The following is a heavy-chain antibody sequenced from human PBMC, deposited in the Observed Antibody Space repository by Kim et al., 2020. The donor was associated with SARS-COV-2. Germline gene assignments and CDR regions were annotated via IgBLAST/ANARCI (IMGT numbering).Heavy chain of an antibody. D-gene: IGHD3-22*01. CDR2: ISWNSGSI. CDR1: GFTFDDYA. CDR3: AKGPFYYDSSGYEPRFDY. V-gene: IGHV3-9*01. Sequence: GGSLRLSCAASGFTFDDYAMHWVRQAPGKGLEWVSGISWNSGSIGYADSVKGRFTISRDNAKNSLYLQMNSLRAEDTALYYCAKGPFYYDSSGYEPRFDYWGQGTLVTVSS. J-gene: IGHJ4*02.